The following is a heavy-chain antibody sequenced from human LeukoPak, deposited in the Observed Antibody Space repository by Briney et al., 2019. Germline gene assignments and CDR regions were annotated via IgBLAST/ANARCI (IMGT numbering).Heavy chain of an antibody. Sequence: GGSLRLSCAASGFTFSSYGMHWVRQAPGKGLEWVAFVRYDGSLEYYADSVKGRFTISRDNSKNTLYLQMNSLRAEDTAVYYCARGGRYMSASWYRSVYYYMDVWGKGTTVTVSS. V-gene: IGHV3-30*02. CDR2: VRYDGSLE. J-gene: IGHJ6*03. CDR1: GFTFSSYG. D-gene: IGHD6-13*01. CDR3: ARGGRYMSASWYRSVYYYMDV.